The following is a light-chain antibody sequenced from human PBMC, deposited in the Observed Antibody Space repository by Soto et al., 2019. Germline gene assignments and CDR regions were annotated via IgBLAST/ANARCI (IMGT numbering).Light chain of an antibody. J-gene: IGKJ2*01. V-gene: IGKV3-15*01. CDR3: QQYNNWPYT. Sequence: EIVMTQSPATLSVSPGERAALSCRASQSVSSNFAWYQQKPGQAPRLLMYGASTRATGIPARFSGSGSGTEFTLTISSLQSEDFAVHYCQQYNNWPYTFGQGTKLEIK. CDR2: GAS. CDR1: QSVSSN.